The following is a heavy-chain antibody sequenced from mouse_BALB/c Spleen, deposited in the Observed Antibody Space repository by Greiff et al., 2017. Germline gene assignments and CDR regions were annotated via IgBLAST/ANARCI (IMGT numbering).Heavy chain of an antibody. CDR1: GFTFSSYG. CDR2: ISSGGSYT. D-gene: IGHD2-1*01. Sequence: EVMLVESGGDLVKPGGSLKLSCAASGFTFSSYGMSWVRQTPDKRLEWVATISSGGSYTYYPDSVKGRFTISRDNAKNTLYLQMSSLKSEDTAMYYCARQDLYGNYEFAYWGQGTLVTVSA. V-gene: IGHV5-6*01. J-gene: IGHJ3*01. CDR3: ARQDLYGNYEFAY.